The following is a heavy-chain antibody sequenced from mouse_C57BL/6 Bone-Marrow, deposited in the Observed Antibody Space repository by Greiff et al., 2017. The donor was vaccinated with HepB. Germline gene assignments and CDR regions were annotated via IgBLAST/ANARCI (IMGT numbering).Heavy chain of an antibody. D-gene: IGHD2-5*01. CDR3: ARALYSNYAY. J-gene: IGHJ3*01. Sequence: EVKLVESGGGLVQSGRSLRLSCATSGFTFSDFYMEWVRQAPGKGLEWIAASRNKANDYTTEYSASVKGRFIVSRDTSQSILYLQMNALRAEDTAMYYCARALYSNYAYWGQGTLVTVSA. CDR2: SRNKANDYTT. V-gene: IGHV7-1*01. CDR1: GFTFSDFY.